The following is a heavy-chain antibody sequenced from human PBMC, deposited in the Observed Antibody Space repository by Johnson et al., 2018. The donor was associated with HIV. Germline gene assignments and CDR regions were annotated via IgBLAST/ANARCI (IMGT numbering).Heavy chain of an antibody. D-gene: IGHD1-26*01. J-gene: IGHJ3*01. CDR3: ASTRVGTTSHNAFQV. CDR1: GFTFSTYA. CDR2: ISGSGGRP. Sequence: VQLVESGGGLVQPGGSLRLSCAASGFTFSTYAMSWVRQAPGKGLEWVSGISGSGGRPYYADSVKGRFTISRDNSKNTLYLQMNSLSAEDSAIYYCASTRVGTTSHNAFQVWGRGTMVTVSS. V-gene: IGHV3-23*04.